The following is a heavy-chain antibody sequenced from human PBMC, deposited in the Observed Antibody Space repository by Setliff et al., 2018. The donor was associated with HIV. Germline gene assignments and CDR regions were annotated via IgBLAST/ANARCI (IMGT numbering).Heavy chain of an antibody. CDR1: GVTFSSYA. CDR3: ARDRGYSGHDYRNAFDI. Sequence: GGSLRLSCAASGVTFSSYAMSWVRQAPGKGLEWVSVISSSGGNTHYADSVKGRFTISRDNSKNTLYLQMNSLRAEDTAVYYCARDRGYSGHDYRNAFDIWGQGTMVTVSS. J-gene: IGHJ3*02. CDR2: ISSSGGNT. V-gene: IGHV3-23*01. D-gene: IGHD5-12*01.